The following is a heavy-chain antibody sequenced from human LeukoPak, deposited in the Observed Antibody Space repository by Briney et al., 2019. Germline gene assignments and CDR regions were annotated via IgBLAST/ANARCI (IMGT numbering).Heavy chain of an antibody. V-gene: IGHV3-7*01. J-gene: IGHJ4*02. CDR2: IKQDGSEK. CDR3: ARDASRYCSGGNCYSGLLGYFDY. D-gene: IGHD2-15*01. CDR1: EFTFSSYW. Sequence: GGSLRLSCAASEFTFSSYWMTWVRQAPGKGLEWVANIKQDGSEKYYVDSVRGRFTISRDNAKNSLYLQMNSLRAEDTAVYYCARDASRYCSGGNCYSGLLGYFDYWGQGTLVTVSS.